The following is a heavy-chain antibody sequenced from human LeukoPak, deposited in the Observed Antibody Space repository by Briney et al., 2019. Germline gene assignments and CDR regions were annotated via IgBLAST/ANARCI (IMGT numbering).Heavy chain of an antibody. J-gene: IGHJ4*02. CDR2: ISGSGGST. CDR3: ARAGFTFSDYFGSFFDY. D-gene: IGHD3-10*01. CDR1: GFTFSSYG. Sequence: GGSLRLSCAASGFTFSSYGMSWVRQAPGKGLEWVSAISGSGGSTYYADSVKGRFTISRDNSKNTLYLQMNSLRAEDTAVYYCARAGFTFSDYFGSFFDYWGQGTLVTVSS. V-gene: IGHV3-23*01.